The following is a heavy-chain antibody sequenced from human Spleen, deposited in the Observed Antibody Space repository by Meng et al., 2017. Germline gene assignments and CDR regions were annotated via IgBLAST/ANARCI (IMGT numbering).Heavy chain of an antibody. D-gene: IGHD2-8*02. Sequence: SETLSLTCVVSGGSFSDYYWSWIRQPPGKGLEWLGDITQSAGSNYSPSLRGRLTISIDTSKSQFSLKLNSVTAADTAVYYCATGGFNYYFDYWGQGALVTVSS. V-gene: IGHV4-34*01. CDR2: ITQSAGS. CDR3: ATGGFNYYFDY. J-gene: IGHJ4*02. CDR1: GGSFSDYY.